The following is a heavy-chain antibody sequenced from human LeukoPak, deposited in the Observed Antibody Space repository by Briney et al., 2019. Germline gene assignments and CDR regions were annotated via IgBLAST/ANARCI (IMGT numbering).Heavy chain of an antibody. D-gene: IGHD3-9*01. V-gene: IGHV4-4*07. CDR3: ARSDILTGYPNFDY. Sequence: SSETLSLTCTVSGGSLSSYYWNWIRQPAGKGLEWIGRIYTSGSTNYNPSLKSRVTMSVDTSKNQFSLKLSSVTAADTAVYYCARSDILTGYPNFDYWGQGTLVTVSS. CDR1: GGSLSSYY. J-gene: IGHJ4*02. CDR2: IYTSGST.